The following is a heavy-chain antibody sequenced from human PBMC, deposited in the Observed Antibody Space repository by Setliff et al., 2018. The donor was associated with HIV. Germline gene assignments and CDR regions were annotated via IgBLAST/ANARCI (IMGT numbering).Heavy chain of an antibody. Sequence: PGGSLRLSCAASGFTFRSYWMSWVRQAPGKGLEWLSYISSSGSTIYYADSVKGRFTVSRDNAKNSLYLEMNSLRAEETAVYYCARDLRSSHGSPNYFDYWGRGALVTVS. CDR2: ISSSGSTI. D-gene: IGHD2-15*01. V-gene: IGHV3-48*03. CDR1: GFTFRSYW. J-gene: IGHJ4*02. CDR3: ARDLRSSHGSPNYFDY.